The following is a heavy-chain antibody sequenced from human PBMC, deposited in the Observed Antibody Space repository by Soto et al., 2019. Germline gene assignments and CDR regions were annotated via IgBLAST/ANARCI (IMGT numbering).Heavy chain of an antibody. CDR3: SRDRSGIEGATPD. CDR1: GFTFSDSA. J-gene: IGHJ4*02. CDR2: IRTKANKYAT. V-gene: IGHV3-73*02. Sequence: EVQLVESGGGLVHPGGSLKLSCSSSGFTFSDSAIHWVRQASGKGLEWVGRIRTKANKYATAYAESVKGRFTIYREDSKNTAYLQMNSLETEDTAVYYCSRDRSGIEGATPDWGQGTLVTVSS. D-gene: IGHD1-26*01.